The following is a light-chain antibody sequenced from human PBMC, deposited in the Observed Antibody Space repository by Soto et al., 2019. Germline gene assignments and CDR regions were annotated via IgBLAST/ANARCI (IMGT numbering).Light chain of an antibody. Sequence: DIQMTQSPSTLSASVGDRVTLTCRASQSISNWLAWYQQKPGKAPKLLIYYASSLASGVPTRFSGSGSGTEYTLTISSLQPVDFATYYCQQYNRSPWTFGQGTKVEIK. V-gene: IGKV1-5*01. CDR3: QQYNRSPWT. J-gene: IGKJ1*01. CDR1: QSISNW. CDR2: YAS.